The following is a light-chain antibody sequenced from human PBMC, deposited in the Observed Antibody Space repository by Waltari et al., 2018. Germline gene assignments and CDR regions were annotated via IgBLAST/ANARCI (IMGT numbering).Light chain of an antibody. CDR1: QSVLYSSNNKKY. V-gene: IGKV4-1*01. J-gene: IGKJ1*01. CDR2: WAS. Sequence: DIVMTQSPDSLAVSLGERATINCKSSQSVLYSSNNKKYLAWYQQKPGQPPKLLIYWASTRESGVPDRFSGNGSGTDFTLTISSLQAEDVAVYYCQQYYSTPPTFGQGTKVEIK. CDR3: QQYYSTPPT.